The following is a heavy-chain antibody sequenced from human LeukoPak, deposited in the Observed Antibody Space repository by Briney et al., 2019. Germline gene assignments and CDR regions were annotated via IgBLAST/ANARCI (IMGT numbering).Heavy chain of an antibody. V-gene: IGHV1-18*04. CDR3: ARVDTAMVTNLFDY. D-gene: IGHD5-18*01. Sequence: ASVKVSCKASGYTFTSYGISWVRQAPGQGLEWMGWISAYNGNTNYAQKLQGRVTMTTDTSTSTAYMELRSLRSGDTAVYYCARVDTAMVTNLFDYWGQGTLVTVSS. CDR1: GYTFTSYG. CDR2: ISAYNGNT. J-gene: IGHJ4*02.